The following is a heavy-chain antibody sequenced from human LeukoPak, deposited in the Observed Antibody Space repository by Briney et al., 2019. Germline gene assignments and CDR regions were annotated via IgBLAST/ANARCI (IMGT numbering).Heavy chain of an antibody. CDR3: ARAYSSSGYNWFDP. CDR2: IYYSGST. D-gene: IGHD6-6*01. CDR1: DGSISSTTYK. Sequence: PSETLSLTCIVSDGSISSTTYKWGWIRQSPAKGLEWIGSIYYSGSTDYNPSLKTRVIMSVDTSKNQFSLKLSSVTAADTAVYYCARAYSSSGYNWFDPWGQGTLVTVSS. V-gene: IGHV4-39*01. J-gene: IGHJ5*02.